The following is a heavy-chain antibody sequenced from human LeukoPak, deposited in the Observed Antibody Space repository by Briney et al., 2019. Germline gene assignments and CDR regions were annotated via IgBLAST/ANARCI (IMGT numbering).Heavy chain of an antibody. CDR2: TSYSEGT. CDR3: ARIPAPGTVDC. Sequence: PSETLSLTCTVSGGSISTCHWAWIRQPPGKGLEWIGYTSYSEGTNYNPSLKSRVTISIDTSKNQFSLKLTSVTAADTAIYYCARIPAPGTVDCWGQGTLVTVSS. D-gene: IGHD6-13*01. V-gene: IGHV4-59*01. CDR1: GGSISTCH. J-gene: IGHJ4*02.